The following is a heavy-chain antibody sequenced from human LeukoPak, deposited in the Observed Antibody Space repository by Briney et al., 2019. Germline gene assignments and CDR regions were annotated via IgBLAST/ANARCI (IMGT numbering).Heavy chain of an antibody. D-gene: IGHD6-13*01. CDR3: ARTLAAAGTMNWFDP. CDR2: MNPNSGNT. CDR1: GYTFTSYD. V-gene: IGHV1-8*01. J-gene: IGHJ5*02. Sequence: ASVKVSCKASGYTFTSYDINWVRQATGQGLEWMGWMNPNSGNTGYAQKFQGRVTMTRNTSISTVYMELSSLRSEDTAVYYCARTLAAAGTMNWFDPWGQGTLITVSS.